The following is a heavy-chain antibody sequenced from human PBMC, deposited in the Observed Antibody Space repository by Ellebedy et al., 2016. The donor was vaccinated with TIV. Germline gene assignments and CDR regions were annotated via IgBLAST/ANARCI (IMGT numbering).Heavy chain of an antibody. Sequence: PGGSLRLSCAASGFTFSSFAMNWVRQAPGKGLEWVSFISGSAGSTYYADSVKGRFTISRDNSKNTLYLQMNSLRAEDTAVYYCARAHDYGDCDYWGQGTLVTVSS. CDR1: GFTFSSFA. V-gene: IGHV3-23*01. D-gene: IGHD4-17*01. J-gene: IGHJ4*02. CDR3: ARAHDYGDCDY. CDR2: ISGSAGST.